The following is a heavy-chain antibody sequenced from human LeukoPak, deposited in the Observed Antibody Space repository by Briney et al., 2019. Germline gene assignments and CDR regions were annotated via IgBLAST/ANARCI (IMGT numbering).Heavy chain of an antibody. J-gene: IGHJ6*03. V-gene: IGHV3-21*01. CDR1: GFTFSSYT. D-gene: IGHD4-17*01. CDR3: ARTTVTSYFYYYMDV. Sequence: PGGSLRLSCAASGFTFSSYTMNWVRQAPGKGLEWVSSISSSSTYIYYADSVKGRFTISRDNAKNSLYLRMNSLRAEDTAVYYCARTTVTSYFYYYMDVWGKGTTVTVSS. CDR2: ISSSSTYI.